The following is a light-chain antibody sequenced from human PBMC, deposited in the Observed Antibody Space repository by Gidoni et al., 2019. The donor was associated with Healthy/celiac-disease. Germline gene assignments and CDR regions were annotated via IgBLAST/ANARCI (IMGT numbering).Light chain of an antibody. V-gene: IGKV1-5*01. CDR2: DAS. CDR3: QQYNSYSPRT. Sequence: DIQMTQSPSTLPASVGDRVTITCRASQSISSWLAWYQQKPGKAPKLQNYDASSLESGVPSRFSGSGSGTEFTLTISSLQPDDFATYYCQQYNSYSPRTFGQGTKVEIK. CDR1: QSISSW. J-gene: IGKJ1*01.